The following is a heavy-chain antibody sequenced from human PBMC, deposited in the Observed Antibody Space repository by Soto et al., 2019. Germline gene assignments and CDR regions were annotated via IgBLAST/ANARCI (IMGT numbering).Heavy chain of an antibody. D-gene: IGHD5-12*01. Sequence: QVQLVESGAGVVQPGRSLRLSCAASGFTFSSYGMHWVRQAPGKGLEWVAVIWYDGSNKYYADSVKGRFTISRDNSKNTLYLQMNSLRAEDTAVYYCARWLQFVGMDVWGQGTTVTVSS. CDR2: IWYDGSNK. J-gene: IGHJ6*02. CDR1: GFTFSSYG. V-gene: IGHV3-33*01. CDR3: ARWLQFVGMDV.